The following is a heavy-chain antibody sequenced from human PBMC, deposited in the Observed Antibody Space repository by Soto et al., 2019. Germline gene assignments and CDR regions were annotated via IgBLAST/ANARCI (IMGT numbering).Heavy chain of an antibody. CDR2: VSPYNGNT. J-gene: IGHJ4*01. CDR1: GYIFIDYG. V-gene: IGHV1-18*04. Sequence: ASVKVSCKTSGYIFIDYGMSWVRQAPGQGLEWMGWVSPYNGNTIYAQKVEGRVTMTTDTSTTTAYMELRTLRSDDTAVYYCARTIRLGELSFLDYWG. CDR3: ARTIRLGELSFLDY. D-gene: IGHD3-16*02.